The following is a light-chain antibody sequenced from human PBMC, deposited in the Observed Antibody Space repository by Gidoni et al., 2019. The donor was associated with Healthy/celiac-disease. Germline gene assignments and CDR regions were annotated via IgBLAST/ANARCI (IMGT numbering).Light chain of an antibody. J-gene: IGKJ2*01. CDR2: DAA. CDR1: QSVSSY. Sequence: EFVLTQYPPTLSLSPGERATLSCRASQSVSSYLAWYQQKPGQAPRLLIYDAANRATGIPARFSGSGSGTDFTLTISSLEPEDFAVDYCQQRSNWPSYTFGQGTKLEIK. V-gene: IGKV3-11*01. CDR3: QQRSNWPSYT.